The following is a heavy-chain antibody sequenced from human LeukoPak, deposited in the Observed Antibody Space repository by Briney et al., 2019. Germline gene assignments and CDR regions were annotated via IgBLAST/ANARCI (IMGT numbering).Heavy chain of an antibody. J-gene: IGHJ3*02. D-gene: IGHD2-15*01. CDR2: IRYDGSNK. V-gene: IGHV3-30*02. CDR3: AKDSPHYQYCSGGSCHASGLVVGGFDI. CDR1: GFTFSSYG. Sequence: GGSLRLSCAASGFTFSSYGMHWVRQAPGKGLEWVAFIRYDGSNKYYADSVKGRFTISRDNSRNTLHLQMNSLRAEDTAVYYCAKDSPHYQYCSGGSCHASGLVVGGFDIWGQGTMVTVSS.